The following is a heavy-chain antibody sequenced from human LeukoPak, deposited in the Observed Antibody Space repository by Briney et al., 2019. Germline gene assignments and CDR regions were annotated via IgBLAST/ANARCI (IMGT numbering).Heavy chain of an antibody. V-gene: IGHV1-2*02. D-gene: IGHD1-14*01. CDR3: AREGITTIDTNWFDP. Sequence: ASVKVSCKASGYIFTDYYMHWVRQAPGQGLEWMGWINPNSGGTKYEQKFQGRVTITRDTSINTVSMELSRLRSDDTAIYYCAREGITTIDTNWFDPWALGTLVTVSS. CDR1: GYIFTDYY. J-gene: IGHJ5*02. CDR2: INPNSGGT.